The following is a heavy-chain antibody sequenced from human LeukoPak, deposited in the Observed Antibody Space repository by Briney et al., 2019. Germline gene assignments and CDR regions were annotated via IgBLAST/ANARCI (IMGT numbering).Heavy chain of an antibody. CDR3: ARDLIVPDAMTGSGSYSTDY. J-gene: IGHJ4*02. D-gene: IGHD3-10*01. CDR2: IYYSGST. CDR1: GGSISSYY. Sequence: PSETLSLTCTVSGGSISSYYWSWIRQPPGKGLEWIGYIYYSGSTNYNPSLKSRVTMSVDTSKNQFSLKLSSVTAADTAVYYCARDLIVPDAMTGSGSYSTDYWGQGTLVTVSS. V-gene: IGHV4-59*12.